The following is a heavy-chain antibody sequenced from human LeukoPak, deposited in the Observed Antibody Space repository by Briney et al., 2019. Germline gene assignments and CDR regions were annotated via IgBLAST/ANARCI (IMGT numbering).Heavy chain of an antibody. Sequence: GGSLRLSCAASGFTFSSYAMHWVRQAPGKGLEWVAVISYGGSNKYYANSVKGRFTISRDNSKNTLYLQMNSLRAEDTAVYYCARVSYDFWSGYYIGMDVWGQGTTVTVSS. CDR3: ARVSYDFWSGYYIGMDV. D-gene: IGHD3-3*01. CDR2: ISYGGSNK. J-gene: IGHJ6*02. V-gene: IGHV3-30-3*01. CDR1: GFTFSSYA.